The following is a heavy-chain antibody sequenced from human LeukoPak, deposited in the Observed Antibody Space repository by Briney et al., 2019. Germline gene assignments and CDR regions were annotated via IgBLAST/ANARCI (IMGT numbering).Heavy chain of an antibody. CDR1: GGSMNNYY. CDR3: ARRARATAGGDYFDY. CDR2: TYYTGNT. V-gene: IGHV4-59*08. Sequence: SETLSLTCTVSGGSMNNYYWTWIRQPPGKGMEWIGYTYYTGNTNYNPSLRGRVTMSADTSKNQFSLKLNSVTAADTAVYYCARRARATAGGDYFDYWGQGTLVTVSS. D-gene: IGHD6-13*01. J-gene: IGHJ4*02.